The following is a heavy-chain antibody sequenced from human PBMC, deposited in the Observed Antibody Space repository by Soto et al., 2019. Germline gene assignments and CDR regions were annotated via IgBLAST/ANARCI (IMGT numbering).Heavy chain of an antibody. D-gene: IGHD2-15*01. V-gene: IGHV3-30*18. J-gene: IGHJ5*02. CDR1: GFTFSSYG. CDR2: ISYDGANK. CDR3: AKSYCIFNSSFENWFDP. Sequence: GSLRLSCADSGFTFSSYGIHWVRQAPGQGLEWVALISYDGANKYYADSVKGRFTISRDNSKNTLYLQMNSLRPEDTAVYYCAKSYCIFNSSFENWFDPWGHGTLVTVSS.